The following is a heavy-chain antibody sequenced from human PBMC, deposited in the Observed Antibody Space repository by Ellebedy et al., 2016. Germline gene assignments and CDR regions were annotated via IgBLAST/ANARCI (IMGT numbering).Heavy chain of an antibody. Sequence: SQTLSLTCAISGDSVSSNSAAWNWIRQSPSRGLEWLGRTYYRSKWYNDYAVSVKSRITINPDTSKNQFSLQLNSVTPEDTAVYYCARVNPRLTIFGVASAAMDVWGQGTTVTVSS. CDR2: TYYRSKWYN. J-gene: IGHJ6*02. CDR3: ARVNPRLTIFGVASAAMDV. V-gene: IGHV6-1*01. D-gene: IGHD3-3*01. CDR1: GDSVSSNSAA.